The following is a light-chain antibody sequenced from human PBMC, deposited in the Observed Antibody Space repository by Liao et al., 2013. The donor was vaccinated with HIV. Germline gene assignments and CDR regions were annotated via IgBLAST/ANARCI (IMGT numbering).Light chain of an antibody. CDR2: SDS. V-gene: IGLV3-21*01. J-gene: IGLJ2*01. Sequence: SYELTQPPSVSVAPGKTARITCGGNNIGSKSVHWYQQKPGQAPVLVIYSDSDRPSGISERFSGSNSGNTAALTISRVEAGDEADYYCQVWDSTSAHVLFGGGTKLTAL. CDR3: QVWDSTSAHVL. CDR1: NIGSKS.